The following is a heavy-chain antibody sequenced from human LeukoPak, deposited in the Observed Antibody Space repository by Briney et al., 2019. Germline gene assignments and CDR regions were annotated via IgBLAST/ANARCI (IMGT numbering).Heavy chain of an antibody. CDR3: ARYREGYDCVPHALDI. D-gene: IGHD5-24*01. CDR2: IYASGNT. CDR1: GASFSSTDYF. J-gene: IGHJ3*02. V-gene: IGHV4-61*02. Sequence: PSQTLSLTCTVSGASFSSTDYFWNWIRQPAGKGLEWIGRIYASGNTDYNPSLKSRVTMSLDTSKNQFSLYMNSVTAADSAVYFCARYREGYDCVPHALDIWGQGTVVTVSS.